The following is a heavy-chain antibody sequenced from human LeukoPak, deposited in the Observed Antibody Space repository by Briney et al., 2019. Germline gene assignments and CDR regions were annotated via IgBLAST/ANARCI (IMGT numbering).Heavy chain of an antibody. Sequence: SVKVSCKASGFTFTNSAVQWVRQARGQRLEWIGWIVVGSGNTNYAQKFQERVTITRDMSTSTAYMELSSLRSEDTAVYYCAAVPEHSSTWYPYYFDHWGQGTLVTVSS. V-gene: IGHV1-58*01. CDR1: GFTFTNSA. CDR3: AAVPEHSSTWYPYYFDH. CDR2: IVVGSGNT. J-gene: IGHJ4*02. D-gene: IGHD6-13*01.